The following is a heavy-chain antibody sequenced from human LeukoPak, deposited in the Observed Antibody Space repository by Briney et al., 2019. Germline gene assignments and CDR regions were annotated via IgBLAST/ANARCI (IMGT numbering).Heavy chain of an antibody. CDR1: GGSISSSSYY. V-gene: IGHV4-39*07. D-gene: IGHD3-22*01. CDR2: IYYSGST. J-gene: IGHJ4*02. CDR3: ARDASGYYWGSFDY. Sequence: SETLSLTCTVSGGSISSSSYYWGWIRQPPGKGLEWIGSIYYSGSTQYNPSLKSRVTMSVDTSKNQFSLKLSSVTAADTAVYYCARDASGYYWGSFDYWGQGTLVTVSS.